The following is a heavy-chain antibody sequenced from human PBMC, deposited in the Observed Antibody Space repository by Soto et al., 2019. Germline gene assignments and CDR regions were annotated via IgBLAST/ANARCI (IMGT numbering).Heavy chain of an antibody. CDR2: SRNEASSYTT. V-gene: IGHV3-72*01. Sequence: EVQLVESGGGLAQPGGSLRLSCDVSGFRFRDFFMDWVRQTPGKGLEWVGRSRNEASSYTTDYAASVQGRFIISRHDSKNSLILQMNSQKIAGTAIYYFAVNYYGLDVLGHGTTVTVSS. J-gene: IGHJ6*02. CDR1: GFRFRDFF. CDR3: AVNYYGLDV.